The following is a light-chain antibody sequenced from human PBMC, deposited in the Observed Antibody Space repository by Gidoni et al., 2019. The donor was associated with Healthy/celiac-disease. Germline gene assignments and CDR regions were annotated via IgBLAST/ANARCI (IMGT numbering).Light chain of an antibody. Sequence: DIHMTQSPSSLSASVGDRVTITCRASQSISSYLNWYQQKPGKAPKLLIYAASSLQSGVPSRFSGSGAGTDFTLAISSLQPEDVATYYCQQSYSTPVTFGQGTKLEIK. J-gene: IGKJ2*01. CDR3: QQSYSTPVT. CDR1: QSISSY. V-gene: IGKV1-39*01. CDR2: AAS.